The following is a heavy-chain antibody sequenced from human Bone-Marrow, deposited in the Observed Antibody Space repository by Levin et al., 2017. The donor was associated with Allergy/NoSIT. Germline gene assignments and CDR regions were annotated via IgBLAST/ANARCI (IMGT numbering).Heavy chain of an antibody. CDR3: ARNKRGDY. J-gene: IGHJ4*02. Sequence: GESLKISCAASGFTFSTYWMSWVRQAPGKGLEWVANLKQDGSEKNSVDSVKGRFTISRDNSKNSVYLQMNSLRAEDTAVYYCARNKRGDYWGQGTLVTVSS. CDR1: GFTFSTYW. CDR2: LKQDGSEK. V-gene: IGHV3-7*01.